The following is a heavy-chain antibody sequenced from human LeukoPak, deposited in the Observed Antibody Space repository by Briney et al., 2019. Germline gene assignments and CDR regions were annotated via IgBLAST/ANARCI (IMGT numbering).Heavy chain of an antibody. V-gene: IGHV4-34*01. CDR2: INHSGST. CDR3: ARQVGYYGSGSSLDY. D-gene: IGHD3-10*01. J-gene: IGHJ4*02. CDR1: GGSFSGYY. Sequence: PSETLSLTCAVYGGSFSGYYWSWIRQPPGKGLEWIGEINHSGSTNYNPSLKSRVTISVDTSKNQLSLKLSSVTAADTAVYYCARQVGYYGSGSSLDYWGQGTLVTVSS.